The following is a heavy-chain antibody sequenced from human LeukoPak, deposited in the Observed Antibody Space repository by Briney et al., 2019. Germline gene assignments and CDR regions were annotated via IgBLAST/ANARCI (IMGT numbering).Heavy chain of an antibody. V-gene: IGHV4-39*07. CDR2: SYYSGST. CDR3: ARDRGHTYLNHPPFDY. CDR1: GGSISSSSYY. J-gene: IGHJ4*02. D-gene: IGHD1-14*01. Sequence: PSETLSLTCTVSGGSISSSSYYWGWIRQPPGKGLEWIGSSYYSGSTYYNPSLKSRVTISVDTSKNQFSLKLSSVTAADTAVYYCARDRGHTYLNHPPFDYWGQGTLVTVSS.